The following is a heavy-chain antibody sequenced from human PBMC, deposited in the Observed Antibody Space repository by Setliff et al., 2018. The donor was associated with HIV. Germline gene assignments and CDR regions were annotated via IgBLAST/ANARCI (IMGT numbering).Heavy chain of an antibody. CDR2: ISGSGDST. Sequence: GSLRLSCAASGFTFSNYWMTWVRQAPGKGLEWVSGISGSGDSTYYAESVKGRFTISRDNSKNTMFLQMNNLRAEDTAFYYCAKDYTPTFWEYNWFDLWGQGTLVTVSS. V-gene: IGHV3-23*01. J-gene: IGHJ5*02. CDR1: GFTFSNYW. D-gene: IGHD3-3*01. CDR3: AKDYTPTFWEYNWFDL.